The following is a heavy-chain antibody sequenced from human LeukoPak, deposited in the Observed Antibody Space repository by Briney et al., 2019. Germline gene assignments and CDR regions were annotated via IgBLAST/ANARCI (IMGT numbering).Heavy chain of an antibody. D-gene: IGHD1-26*01. CDR1: GFTFSSYS. V-gene: IGHV3-30*03. CDR3: ARDPASEWELLVYFDY. Sequence: PGRSLRLSCAASGFTFSSYSMHWVRQAPGKGLEWVAVISYDGSNKYYADSVKGRFTISRDNSKNTLYLQMNSLRAEDTAVYYCARDPASEWELLVYFDYWGQGTLVTVSS. CDR2: ISYDGSNK. J-gene: IGHJ4*02.